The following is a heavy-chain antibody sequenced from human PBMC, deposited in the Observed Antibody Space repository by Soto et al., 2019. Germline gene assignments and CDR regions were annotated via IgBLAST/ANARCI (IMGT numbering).Heavy chain of an antibody. CDR2: VYPGDSET. V-gene: IGHV5-51*01. CDR1: GYRFSLYW. J-gene: IGHJ6*03. Sequence: GESLKISCKASGYRFSLYWIGWVRQSPEKGLEWLGVVYPGDSETRYSPSLQGRVTISADKYINTVYLQWSSLKASDTAVYYCAKFEYSSSSGNYFYMDVWGKGTTVTVS. D-gene: IGHD6-6*01. CDR3: AKFEYSSSSGNYFYMDV.